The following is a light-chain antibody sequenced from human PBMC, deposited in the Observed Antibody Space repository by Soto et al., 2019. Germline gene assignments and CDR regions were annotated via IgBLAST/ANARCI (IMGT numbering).Light chain of an antibody. V-gene: IGKV3-11*01. CDR2: NAF. Sequence: EIVLTQSPATLPLSPGDRATLSCRASQTINNYLAWYHQKPGQAPRLLIYNAFNRATGIPDRFSGSASGTDFTLTISSLEPEDFAVYYCQQRVSWPLTFGGGTKVEI. J-gene: IGKJ4*01. CDR1: QTINNY. CDR3: QQRVSWPLT.